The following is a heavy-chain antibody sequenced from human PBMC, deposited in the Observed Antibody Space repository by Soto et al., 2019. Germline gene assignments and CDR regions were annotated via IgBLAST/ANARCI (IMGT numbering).Heavy chain of an antibody. D-gene: IGHD6-19*01. Sequence: SETLSLTCTVSGGYMTNSYWSWIRQPPGKGLEWIGYIYYSGSTNYHPSLKSRVATSVDTSKNQFSLKMNSVTAADTAVYFCARGGWYNDYWGQGILVTVSS. J-gene: IGHJ4*02. CDR3: ARGGWYNDY. CDR2: IYYSGST. V-gene: IGHV4-59*01. CDR1: GGYMTNSY.